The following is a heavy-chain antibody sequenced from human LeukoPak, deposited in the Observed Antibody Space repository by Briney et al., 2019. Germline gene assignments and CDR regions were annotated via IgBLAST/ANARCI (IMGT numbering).Heavy chain of an antibody. V-gene: IGHV1-18*01. Sequence: ASVKVSCTASGYTFTSYGISWVRQAPGQGLEWMGWISAYNGNTNYAQKLQGRVTMTTDTSTSTAYMEPRSLRSDDTAVYYCARSEPTWRPDYWGQGTLVTVSS. D-gene: IGHD1-14*01. CDR3: ARSEPTWRPDY. CDR1: GYTFTSYG. CDR2: ISAYNGNT. J-gene: IGHJ4*02.